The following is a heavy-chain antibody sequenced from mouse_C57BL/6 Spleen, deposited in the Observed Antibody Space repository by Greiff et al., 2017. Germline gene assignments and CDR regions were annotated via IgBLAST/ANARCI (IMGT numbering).Heavy chain of an antibody. D-gene: IGHD3-2*02. CDR2: IYPGDGDT. J-gene: IGHJ3*01. CDR1: GYAFSSSW. Sequence: QVQLQQSGPELVKPGASVKISCKASGYAFSSSWMNWVKQRPGKGLEWIGRIYPGDGDTNYNGKFKGKATLTADKSSSTAYMQLSSLTSEDSAVYFCASPAAQATWFAYWGQGTLVTVSA. V-gene: IGHV1-82*01. CDR3: ASPAAQATWFAY.